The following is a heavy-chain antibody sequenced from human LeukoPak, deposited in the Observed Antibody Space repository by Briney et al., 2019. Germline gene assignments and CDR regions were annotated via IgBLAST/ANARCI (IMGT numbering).Heavy chain of an antibody. D-gene: IGHD6-13*01. J-gene: IGHJ6*03. V-gene: IGHV1-2*05. CDR1: GYTFTGYY. CDR3: ARAVSAGSSSWSDPYYYYYMDV. Sequence: GASVKVSCKASGYTFTGYYMHWVRQAPGQGLEWMGRINPNSGGTNYAQKFQGRVTMTRDTSISTTYMELSRLRSDDTVVYYCARAVSAGSSSWSDPYYYYYMDVWGKGTTVTVSS. CDR2: INPNSGGT.